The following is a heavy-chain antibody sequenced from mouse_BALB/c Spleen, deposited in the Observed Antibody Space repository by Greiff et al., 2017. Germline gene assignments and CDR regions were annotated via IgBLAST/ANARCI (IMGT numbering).Heavy chain of an antibody. J-gene: IGHJ2*01. Sequence: EVKVEESGTVLARPGASVKMSCKASGYSFTSYWMHWVKQRPGQGLEWIGAIYPGNSDTSYNQKFKGKAKLTAVTSASTAYMELSSLTNEDSAVYYCTRDNDYNYFDYWGQGTTLTVSS. CDR3: TRDNDYNYFDY. CDR1: GYSFTSYW. V-gene: IGHV1-5*01. D-gene: IGHD2-4*01. CDR2: IYPGNSDT.